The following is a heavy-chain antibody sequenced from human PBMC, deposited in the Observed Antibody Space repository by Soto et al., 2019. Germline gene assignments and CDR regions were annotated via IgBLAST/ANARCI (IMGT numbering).Heavy chain of an antibody. CDR3: ARGGAWFDP. Sequence: EVQLLESGGGLVQPGGSLRLSCAASGFTFISYAMSWVRQAPGKGLEWVSALGGSGGSTYYADSVKGRFTISGDNSKNSLYLQLNSLRAEDTAVYYCARGGAWFDPWGQGTLVTVSS. V-gene: IGHV3-23*01. J-gene: IGHJ5*02. CDR1: GFTFISYA. CDR2: LGGSGGST.